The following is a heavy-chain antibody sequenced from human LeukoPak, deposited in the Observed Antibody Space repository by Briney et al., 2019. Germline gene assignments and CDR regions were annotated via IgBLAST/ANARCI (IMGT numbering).Heavy chain of an antibody. Sequence: SVKVSCKASGGTFSSYAISWVRQAPGQGLEWMGGIIPIFGTANYAQKFQGRVTITADESTSTAYMEPSSLRSEDTAAYYCARDAGGYFDYWGQGTLVTVSS. D-gene: IGHD3-16*01. CDR1: GGTFSSYA. V-gene: IGHV1-69*13. CDR2: IIPIFGTA. J-gene: IGHJ4*02. CDR3: ARDAGGYFDY.